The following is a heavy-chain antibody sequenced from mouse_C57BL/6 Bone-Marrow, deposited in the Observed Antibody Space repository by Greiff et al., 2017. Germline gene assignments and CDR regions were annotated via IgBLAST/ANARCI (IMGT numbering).Heavy chain of an antibody. CDR3: ARWLLRYYAMDY. J-gene: IGHJ4*01. Sequence: EVQLQQSGPELVKPGASVKISCKASGYTFTDYYMNWVKPSHGKSLEWIGAINPNNGGTSYNPQFKGKATLTVAKSSSTAYMESRGLTSEYSAVYYCARWLLRYYAMDYWGQGTSVTVSS. V-gene: IGHV1-26*01. CDR1: GYTFTDYY. D-gene: IGHD2-3*01. CDR2: INPNNGGT.